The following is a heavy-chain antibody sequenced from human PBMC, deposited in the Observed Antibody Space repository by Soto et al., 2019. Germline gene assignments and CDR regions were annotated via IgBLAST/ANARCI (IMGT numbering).Heavy chain of an antibody. CDR2: IDPSDSYT. Sequence: PVEPLKISCNGSGYSFTSYWISWVRQMPVKGLEWMGRIDPSDSYTNYSPSFQGHVTISADKSISTAYLQWSSLKASDTAMYYCARTLLRPYYYYYGMDVWGQGTTVTVS. CDR3: ARTLLRPYYYYYGMDV. D-gene: IGHD2-2*01. CDR1: GYSFTSYW. V-gene: IGHV5-10-1*01. J-gene: IGHJ6*02.